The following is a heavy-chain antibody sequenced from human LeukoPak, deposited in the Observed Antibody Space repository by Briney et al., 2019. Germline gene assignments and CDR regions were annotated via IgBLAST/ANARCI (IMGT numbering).Heavy chain of an antibody. Sequence: GGALRLFCAASGFTVSSNYISWVRQGPGQGLERVSIIYSGGSTYYADSVKGRFTISRDNSKNTLYLQMNSLRAEDTAVYYCARAYCGGDCYFPYYFDYWGQGTLVTVSS. CDR1: GFTVSSNY. D-gene: IGHD2-21*02. V-gene: IGHV3-66*01. CDR3: ARAYCGGDCYFPYYFDY. CDR2: IYSGGST. J-gene: IGHJ4*02.